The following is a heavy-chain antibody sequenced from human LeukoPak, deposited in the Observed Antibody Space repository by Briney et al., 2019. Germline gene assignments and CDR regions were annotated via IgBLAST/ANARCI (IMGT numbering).Heavy chain of an antibody. CDR1: GGSISSYY. J-gene: IGHJ6*02. V-gene: IGHV4-59*01. CDR2: IYYSGSS. D-gene: IGHD3-10*01. CDR3: ARDRGYYYYGMDV. Sequence: ETLSLTCTVSGGSISSYYWSWIRQPPGKGLEWIGYIYYSGSSNYNPSLKSRVTISVDTSKNQFSLKLSSVTAADTAVYYCARDRGYYYYGMDVWGQGTTVTVSS.